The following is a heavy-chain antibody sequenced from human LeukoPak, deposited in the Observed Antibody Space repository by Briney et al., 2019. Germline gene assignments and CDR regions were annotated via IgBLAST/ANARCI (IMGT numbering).Heavy chain of an antibody. V-gene: IGHV3-30*03. J-gene: IGHJ4*02. CDR2: ISSDGTNK. D-gene: IGHD3-22*01. CDR1: RFTFSIFG. Sequence: GGSLRLSCAASRFTFSIFGMHWVRQAPGKGLEWIAVISSDGTNKYYADSVRGRFTISRDNSKDTLYLQMSSLRIEDTAIYYCRAATRYLDYYYDYWGQGALVTVSS. CDR3: RAATRYLDYYYDY.